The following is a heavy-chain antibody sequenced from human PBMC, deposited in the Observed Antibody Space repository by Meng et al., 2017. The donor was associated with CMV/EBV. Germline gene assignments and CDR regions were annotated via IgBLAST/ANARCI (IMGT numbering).Heavy chain of an antibody. CDR2: IRYDGNNK. D-gene: IGHD1-1*01. CDR1: GFTFSSYG. J-gene: IGHJ3*02. CDR3: AKAGGYNWNDEAFDI. V-gene: IGHV3-30*02. Sequence: GSLRLSCAASGFTFSSYGMHWVRQAPGKGLEWVAFIRYDGNNKYYADSVKGRFTISRDNSKNTLNLQMNSLRAEETAVFYCAKAGGYNWNDEAFDIWGQGTMVTVSS.